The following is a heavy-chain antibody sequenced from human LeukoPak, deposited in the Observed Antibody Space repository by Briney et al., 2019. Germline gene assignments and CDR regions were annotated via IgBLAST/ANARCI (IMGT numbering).Heavy chain of an antibody. CDR2: IYYSGST. D-gene: IGHD3-22*01. J-gene: IGHJ4*02. Sequence: PSETLSLTCTVSGGSISSGDYYWSWIRQPPGKGLEWIGYIYYSGSTYYNPSLKSRVTISVDTSKNQFSLKLSSVTAADTAVYYCARGPGAYYDSPFDYWGQGTLVTVSS. CDR3: ARGPGAYYDSPFDY. V-gene: IGHV4-30-4*01. CDR1: GGSISSGDYY.